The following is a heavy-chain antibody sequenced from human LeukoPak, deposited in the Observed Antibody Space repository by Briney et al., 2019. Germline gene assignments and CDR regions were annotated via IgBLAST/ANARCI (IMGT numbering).Heavy chain of an antibody. CDR3: ARGGYYYDSSGYYSFDY. V-gene: IGHV4-4*07. CDR2: IHTSGST. CDR1: GGSISSYY. J-gene: IGHJ4*02. D-gene: IGHD3-22*01. Sequence: SETLSPTCTVFGGSISSYYWSWIRQPAGKGVEWSGRIHTSGSTNYNPALKSRVTMSEDTSRNQFSLKLSSVTAADTAVYYCARGGYYYDSSGYYSFDYWGQGTLVTVSS.